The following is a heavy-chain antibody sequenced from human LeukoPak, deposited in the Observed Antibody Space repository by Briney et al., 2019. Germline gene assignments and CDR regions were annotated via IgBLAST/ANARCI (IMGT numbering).Heavy chain of an antibody. Sequence: GGSLRLSCAASGFTFSSYGMHWVRQAPGKGLEWVAVIWYDGSNKYYADSVKGRFTISRDNSKNTLYLQMNSLRAEDTAVYYCARVLRYCSGGSCYTNWFDPWGQGTLVTVSS. CDR2: IWYDGSNK. CDR1: GFTFSSYG. J-gene: IGHJ5*02. D-gene: IGHD2-15*01. V-gene: IGHV3-33*01. CDR3: ARVLRYCSGGSCYTNWFDP.